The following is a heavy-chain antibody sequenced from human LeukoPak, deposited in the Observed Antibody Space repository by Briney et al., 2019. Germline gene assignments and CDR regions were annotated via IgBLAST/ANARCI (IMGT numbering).Heavy chain of an antibody. J-gene: IGHJ4*02. CDR3: ARGIDY. Sequence: SETLSLTCTVSGGSVSSGSYYWSWIRQPPGKGLEWIGYIYYSGSTNYNPSLKSRVTISVDTSKNQFSLKLSSVTAAVTAVYYCARGIDYWGQGTLVTVSS. CDR2: IYYSGST. CDR1: GGSVSSGSYY. V-gene: IGHV4-61*01.